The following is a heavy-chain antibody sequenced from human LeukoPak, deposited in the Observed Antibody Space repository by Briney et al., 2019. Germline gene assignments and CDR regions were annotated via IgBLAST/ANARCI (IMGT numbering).Heavy chain of an antibody. V-gene: IGHV4-39*01. Sequence: SETLSLTCTVSGGSISSSSYYWGWIRQPPGKGLEWIGSIYYSGSTYYNPSLKSRVTISVDTSRNQFSLKLSSVTAADTAVYYCARHRTTIEAFDYWGQGTLVTVSS. J-gene: IGHJ4*02. D-gene: IGHD5-24*01. CDR3: ARHRTTIEAFDY. CDR1: GGSISSSSYY. CDR2: IYYSGST.